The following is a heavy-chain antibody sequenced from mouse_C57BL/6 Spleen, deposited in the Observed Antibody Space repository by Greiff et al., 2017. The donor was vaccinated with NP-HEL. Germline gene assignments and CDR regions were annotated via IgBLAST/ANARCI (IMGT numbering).Heavy chain of an antibody. CDR1: GYTFTDYE. CDR2: IDPETGGT. CDR3: TRHYYGSSPWFAY. Sequence: VKLQESGAELVRPGASVTLSCKASGYTFTDYEMHWVKQTPVHGLEWIGAIDPETGGTAYNQKFKGKAILTADKSSSTAYMELRSLTSEDSAVYYCTRHYYGSSPWFAYWGQGTLVTVSA. J-gene: IGHJ3*01. D-gene: IGHD1-1*01. V-gene: IGHV1-15*01.